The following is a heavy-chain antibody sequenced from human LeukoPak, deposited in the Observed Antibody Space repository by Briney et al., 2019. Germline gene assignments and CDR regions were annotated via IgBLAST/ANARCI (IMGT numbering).Heavy chain of an antibody. J-gene: IGHJ4*02. CDR2: ISSSSSYI. CDR3: ARSQSYYDSSGYSDY. V-gene: IGHV3-21*01. D-gene: IGHD3-22*01. CDR1: GFTFSSYS. Sequence: GGSLRLSCAASGFTFSSYSMNWVRQAPGKGLEWVSSISSSSSYIYYADSVKGRFTISRDNAKNSLYLQMNSLRAEDTAVYYCARSQSYYDSSGYSDYWGQGTLVTVSS.